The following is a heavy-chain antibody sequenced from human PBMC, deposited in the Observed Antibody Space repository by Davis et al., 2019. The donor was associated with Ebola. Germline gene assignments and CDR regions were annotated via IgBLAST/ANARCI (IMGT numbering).Heavy chain of an antibody. CDR3: TRMKDKSGYYYGAMGY. J-gene: IGHJ4*02. CDR2: IRSKAYGGTT. CDR1: GFTFGDYA. Sequence: PGGSLRLSCTASGFTFGDYAMSWVRQAPGKGLEWVGFIRSKAYGGTTEYAASVKGRFTISRDDSKSIAYLQMNSLKTEDTAVYYCTRMKDKSGYYYGAMGYWGQGTLLTVSS. V-gene: IGHV3-49*04. D-gene: IGHD3-22*01.